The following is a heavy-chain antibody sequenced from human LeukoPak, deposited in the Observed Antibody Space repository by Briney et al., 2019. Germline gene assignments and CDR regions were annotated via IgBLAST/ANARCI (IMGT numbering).Heavy chain of an antibody. Sequence: SETLSLTCTVSDGSVSSGGYYWSWIRQHPGKGPEWIGYIYYSGSTYYNPSLKSRVTISVDTSKNQFSLKLSSVTVADTAVYYCARTVYPYHYDSSGYYFFDYWGQGTLVTVSS. D-gene: IGHD3-22*01. CDR3: ARTVYPYHYDSSGYYFFDY. V-gene: IGHV4-31*03. CDR1: DGSVSSGGYY. CDR2: IYYSGST. J-gene: IGHJ4*02.